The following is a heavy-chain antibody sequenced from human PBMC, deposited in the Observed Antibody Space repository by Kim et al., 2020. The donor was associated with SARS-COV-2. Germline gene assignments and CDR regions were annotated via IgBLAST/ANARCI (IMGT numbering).Heavy chain of an antibody. CDR2: IDPSDSYT. V-gene: IGHV5-10-1*01. Sequence: GESLKISCRASGYTFTDYWIIWVRQTPGKGLECMGRIDPSDSYTNYSPSFQGHVTIPVDKSITTAYLQWSSLKASDTAMYYCYSSANVGCFDSWGQGTLVTVSS. CDR3: YSSANVGCFDS. CDR1: GYTFTDYW. J-gene: IGHJ5*01. D-gene: IGHD6-25*01.